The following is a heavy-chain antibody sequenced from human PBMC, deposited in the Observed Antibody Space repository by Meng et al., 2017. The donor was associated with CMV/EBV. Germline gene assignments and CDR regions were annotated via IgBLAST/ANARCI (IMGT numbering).Heavy chain of an antibody. D-gene: IGHD2-2*02. V-gene: IGHV3-30-3*01. CDR1: GFTFSSYA. Sequence: GGPLRLSCAASGFTFSSYAMHWVRQAPGKGLEWVAVISYDGSNKYYADSVKGRFTISRDNSKNTLYLQMNSLRAEDTAVYYCARMDIVVVPAAILVGAFDIWGQGTMVTVSS. CDR3: ARMDIVVVPAAILVGAFDI. CDR2: ISYDGSNK. J-gene: IGHJ3*02.